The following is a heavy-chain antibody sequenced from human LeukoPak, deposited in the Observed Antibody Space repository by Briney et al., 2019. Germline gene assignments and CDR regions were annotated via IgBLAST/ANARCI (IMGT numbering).Heavy chain of an antibody. V-gene: IGHV3-20*03. D-gene: IGHD1-26*01. Sequence: GGSLCFSASGSGFKFYDHSMSWVAPVPGKGLEWVSGLNWNGGRTGYADSVKGRFTISRDNAKNSLYLQMNSLRAEDTAFYYCAKDRSFIGLDIWGQGTMVIVSS. CDR3: AKDRSFIGLDI. J-gene: IGHJ3*02. CDR1: GFKFYDHS. CDR2: LNWNGGRT.